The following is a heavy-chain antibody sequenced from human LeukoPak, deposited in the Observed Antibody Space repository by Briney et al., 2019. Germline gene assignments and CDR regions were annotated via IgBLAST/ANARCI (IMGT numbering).Heavy chain of an antibody. D-gene: IGHD6-6*01. Sequence: ASVKVSCKASGYTFTGYYMHWVRQAPGQGLEWMGWINPNSGGTNYAQKFQGRVTMTRDTSISTAYMELSRLRSDYTAVYYCARVLCCGSSPDYWGQGTLVTVSS. V-gene: IGHV1-2*02. J-gene: IGHJ4*02. CDR2: INPNSGGT. CDR1: GYTFTGYY. CDR3: ARVLCCGSSPDY.